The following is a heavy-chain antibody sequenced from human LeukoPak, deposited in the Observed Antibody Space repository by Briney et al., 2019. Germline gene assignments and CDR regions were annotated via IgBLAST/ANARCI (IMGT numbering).Heavy chain of an antibody. V-gene: IGHV4-59*12. CDR2: IYYSGST. D-gene: IGHD1-26*01. CDR3: ARPRIMGATPLVY. Sequence: SETLSLTCTVSGGSISSYYWSWIRQPPGKGLEWIGYIYYSGSTNYNPSLKSRVTISVDTSKNQFSLKLSSVTAADTAVYYCARPRIMGATPLVYWGQGTLVTVSS. J-gene: IGHJ4*02. CDR1: GGSISSYY.